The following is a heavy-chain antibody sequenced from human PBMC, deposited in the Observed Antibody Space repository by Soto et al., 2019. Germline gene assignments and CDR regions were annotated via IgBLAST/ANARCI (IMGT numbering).Heavy chain of an antibody. Sequence: PSETLSLTCTVSGGSISSGGYYWSWIRQHPGKGLEWIGYTYYSGTTYYNPSLKSRVSISVELSKNQFSLKLSSVTAADTAVYYCARTSSISIPSVVKYYYYYYDMDVWGQGTTVTVSS. CDR2: TYYSGTT. V-gene: IGHV4-31*03. D-gene: IGHD3-3*01. CDR1: GGSISSGGYY. J-gene: IGHJ6*02. CDR3: ARTSSISIPSVVKYYYYYYDMDV.